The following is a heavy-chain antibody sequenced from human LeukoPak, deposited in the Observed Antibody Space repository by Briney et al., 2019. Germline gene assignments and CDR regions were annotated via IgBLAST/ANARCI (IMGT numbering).Heavy chain of an antibody. Sequence: ASVKVSCQASGYTFTSYGISWVRQAPGQGLEWMGWISAYNGNTNYAQKLQGRVTMTTDTSTSTAYMELRSLRSDDTAVYYCARDSYSGSYIGAFDIWGQGTMVTVSS. J-gene: IGHJ3*02. CDR2: ISAYNGNT. D-gene: IGHD1-26*01. V-gene: IGHV1-18*01. CDR1: GYTFTSYG. CDR3: ARDSYSGSYIGAFDI.